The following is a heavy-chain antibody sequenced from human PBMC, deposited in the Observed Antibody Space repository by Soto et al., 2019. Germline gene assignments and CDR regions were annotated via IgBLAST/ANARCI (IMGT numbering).Heavy chain of an antibody. CDR1: GGSISSSNW. V-gene: IGHV4-4*02. J-gene: IGHJ6*02. CDR3: SGDALGFDWKCGIDV. Sequence: QVQLQESGPGLVKPSGTLSLTCAVSGGSISSSNWWSWVRQPPGKGLEWIGEIYHSGSTNYNPSLKSRVTLSVDKDMNHVSPNLSSVTAAVTGVYYCSGDALGFDWKCGIDVCGQGSAFTVSS. CDR2: IYHSGST. D-gene: IGHD3-9*01.